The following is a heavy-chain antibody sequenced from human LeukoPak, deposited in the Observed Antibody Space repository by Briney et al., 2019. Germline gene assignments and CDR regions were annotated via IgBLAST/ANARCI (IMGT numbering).Heavy chain of an antibody. D-gene: IGHD5-24*01. CDR1: GYTFTGYD. V-gene: IGHV1-8*01. CDR3: ARSGNGYNFPFDF. CDR2: LNSNTGNT. J-gene: IGHJ4*02. Sequence: GASVKVSCKASGYTFTGYDINWVRQATGQGLEWMGWLNSNTGNTGYAQKFQGRVTMTRNTSISTAYMELSSLRSEDTAVYYCARSGNGYNFPFDFWGQGTLVTVSS.